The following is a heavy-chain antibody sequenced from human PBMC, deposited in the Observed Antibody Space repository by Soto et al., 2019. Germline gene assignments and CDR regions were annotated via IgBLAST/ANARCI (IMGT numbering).Heavy chain of an antibody. CDR3: ARADCGGQCACDF. J-gene: IGHJ4*02. D-gene: IGHD2-21*01. CDR2: IWYDGTVK. CDR1: GFTFRSYG. V-gene: IGHV3-33*01. Sequence: QVQLVESGGGVVQPGRSLRLSCAASGFTFRSYGMHWVRQARGKGLEWVAGIWYDGTVKNYADSVKGRFSLSRDNSQNTVYLQMNTLRAEDTAVYYCARADCGGQCACDFWGQGTLVSVSS.